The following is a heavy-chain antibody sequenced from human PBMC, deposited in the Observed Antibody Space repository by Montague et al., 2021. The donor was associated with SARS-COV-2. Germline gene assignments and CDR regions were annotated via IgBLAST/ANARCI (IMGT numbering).Heavy chain of an antibody. CDR2: IYCSGST. CDR3: ARRGYYDSAGYHWHLDL. CDR1: GGSISSGGYY. D-gene: IGHD3-22*01. Sequence: TLSLTCTVSGGSISSGGYYWIWFRQHPGKGLVWIGYIYCSGSTYYNPSLKSRVTISVDTSKNQFSLKLSSVTAADTAVYFCARRGYYDSAGYHWHLDLWGRGMLVTVSS. J-gene: IGHJ2*01. V-gene: IGHV4-31*03.